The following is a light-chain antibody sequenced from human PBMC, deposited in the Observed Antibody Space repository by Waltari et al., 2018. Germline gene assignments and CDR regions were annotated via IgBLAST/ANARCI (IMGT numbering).Light chain of an antibody. CDR2: GAS. CDR1: QSVSSY. J-gene: IGKJ2*01. Sequence: EIVLTQSPATLSLSPGERATLSCRASQSVSSYLAWYQLKPGQAPRLLIYGASNRATGIPARFSGSASGTDFTLTINSLEPEDFAVYYCLQSSNLYTFGQGTKLEIK. V-gene: IGKV3-11*01. CDR3: LQSSNLYT.